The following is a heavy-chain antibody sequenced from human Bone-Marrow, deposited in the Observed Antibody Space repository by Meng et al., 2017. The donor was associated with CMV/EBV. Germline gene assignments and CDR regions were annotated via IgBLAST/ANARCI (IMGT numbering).Heavy chain of an antibody. J-gene: IGHJ6*02. CDR1: GFTFTNYA. V-gene: IGHV3-23*01. D-gene: IGHD3-3*01. CDR3: TGTNYDFRH. CDR2: ISGSSNTA. Sequence: GESLKISCAASGFTFTNYAMTWVRQAPGKGLEWVSTISGSSNTAYYADSVKDRFTISRDNSNYTLYLQMNSLRAEDTAIYYCTGTNYDFRHWGQGTTVTVSS.